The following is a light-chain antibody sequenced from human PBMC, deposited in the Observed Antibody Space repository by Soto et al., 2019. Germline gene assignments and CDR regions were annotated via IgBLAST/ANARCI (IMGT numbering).Light chain of an antibody. CDR1: QSISSW. Sequence: DIQMTQSPSTLSASVGDRVTITCRASQSISSWLAWYQQKPGKAPKFLIYDASSLESGVPSRFSGSGSGTEFTLTISNLQPDDFATYFCQQYNNYPRTFGQGTKVDIK. J-gene: IGKJ1*01. CDR3: QQYNNYPRT. V-gene: IGKV1-5*01. CDR2: DAS.